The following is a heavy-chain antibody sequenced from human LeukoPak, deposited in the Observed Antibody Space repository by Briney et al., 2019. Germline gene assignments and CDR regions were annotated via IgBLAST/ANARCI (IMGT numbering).Heavy chain of an antibody. CDR1: GYTFTSYY. CDR2: INPSGGST. V-gene: IGHV1-46*03. Sequence: ASVKVSCKASGYTFTSYYMHWVPQAPGQGLEWMGIINPSGGSTSYAQKFQGRVTMTRDTSTSTVYMELSSLRSEDTAVYYCARVGDRDGYRPNYFDYWGQGTLVTVSS. D-gene: IGHD5-24*01. CDR3: ARVGDRDGYRPNYFDY. J-gene: IGHJ4*02.